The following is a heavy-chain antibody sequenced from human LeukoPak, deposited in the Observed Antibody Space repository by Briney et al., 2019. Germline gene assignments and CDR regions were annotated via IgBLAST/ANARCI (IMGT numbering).Heavy chain of an antibody. Sequence: PGGSLRLSCAASGFTVSSNYMSWVRQAPGEGLEWVSVIYSGGSTYYADSVKGRFTISRDNSKNTLYLQMNSLRAEDTAVYYCAKDRGYCSSASCYAGHFDYWGQGTLVTVSS. V-gene: IGHV3-66*01. CDR1: GFTVSSNY. CDR3: AKDRGYCSSASCYAGHFDY. D-gene: IGHD2-2*01. CDR2: IYSGGST. J-gene: IGHJ4*02.